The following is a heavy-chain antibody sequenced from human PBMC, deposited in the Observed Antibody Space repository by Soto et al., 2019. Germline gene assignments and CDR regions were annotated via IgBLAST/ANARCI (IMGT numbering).Heavy chain of an antibody. CDR2: IIPIFGTA. CDR3: AREARRGDGYNVDFDI. V-gene: IGHV1-69*01. J-gene: IGHJ3*02. CDR1: GGTFSSYA. D-gene: IGHD5-12*01. Sequence: QVQLEQSGAEVKKPGSSVKVSRKASGGTFSSYAISWVRQAPGQGLEWMGGIIPIFGTANYAQKFQGRVTITADESTSTAYMELSSLRSEDTAVYYCAREARRGDGYNVDFDIWGQGTMVTVSS.